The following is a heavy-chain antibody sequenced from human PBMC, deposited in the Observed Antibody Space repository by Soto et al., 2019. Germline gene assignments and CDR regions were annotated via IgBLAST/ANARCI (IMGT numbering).Heavy chain of an antibody. CDR2: VIPIFGTA. Sequence: GASVKVSCKASGCTFSSYAISCVRQAPGQVLEWMGGVIPIFGTANYAQKFQGRVTITADESTSTAYMELSSLRSEDTAVYYCAILLYYYDSSAQPRAFDIWGQGTMVTVSS. CDR1: GCTFSSYA. J-gene: IGHJ3*02. D-gene: IGHD3-22*01. V-gene: IGHV1-69*13. CDR3: AILLYYYDSSAQPRAFDI.